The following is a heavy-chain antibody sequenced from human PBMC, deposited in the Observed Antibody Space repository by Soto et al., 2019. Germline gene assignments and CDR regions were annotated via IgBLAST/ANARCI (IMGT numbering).Heavy chain of an antibody. D-gene: IGHD5-18*01. V-gene: IGHV4-31*03. J-gene: IGHJ5*02. CDR1: GGSISSGGYY. Sequence: QVQLQESGPGLVKPSQTLSLTCTVSGGSISSGGYYWSWIRQHPGKGLEWIGYIYYSGSTYYNPSLKSRVTISVDTSKNQFSLKLSSVTAADTAVYYCARAYGPVDTAMVQFDPWGQGTLVTVSS. CDR2: IYYSGST. CDR3: ARAYGPVDTAMVQFDP.